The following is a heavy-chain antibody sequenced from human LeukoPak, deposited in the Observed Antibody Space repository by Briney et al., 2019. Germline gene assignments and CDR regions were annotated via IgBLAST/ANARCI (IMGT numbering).Heavy chain of an antibody. V-gene: IGHV3-23*01. Sequence: PGGSLRLSCAASGFTFSNSGMSWVRQAPGKGLEWVSAISGSGGTTYYADSVKGRFTISRDNSKNALYLQMNSLRAEDTAVYYCAKDQPPTMVHTSYYYYYYMDVWGKGTTVTISS. D-gene: IGHD3-10*01. J-gene: IGHJ6*03. CDR3: AKDQPPTMVHTSYYYYYYMDV. CDR2: ISGSGGTT. CDR1: GFTFSNSG.